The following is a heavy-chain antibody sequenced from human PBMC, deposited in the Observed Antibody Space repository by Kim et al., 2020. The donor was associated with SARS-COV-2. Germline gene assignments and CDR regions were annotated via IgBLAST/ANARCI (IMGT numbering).Heavy chain of an antibody. CDR2: MNPNSGNT. D-gene: IGHD3-16*02. J-gene: IGHJ4*02. Sequence: ASVKVSCKASGYTFTSYDINWVRQATGQGLEWMGWMNPNSGNTGYAQKFQGRVTMTRNTSISTAYMELSSLRSEDTAVYYCARGGYYDYVWGSYRQRLRSSPIDYWGQGTLVTVSS. CDR1: GYTFTSYD. V-gene: IGHV1-8*01. CDR3: ARGGYYDYVWGSYRQRLRSSPIDY.